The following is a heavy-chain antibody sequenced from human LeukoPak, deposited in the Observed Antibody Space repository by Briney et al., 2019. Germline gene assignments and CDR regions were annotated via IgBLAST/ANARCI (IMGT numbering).Heavy chain of an antibody. CDR1: GFTFSSYA. CDR2: ISGSGGST. J-gene: IGHJ4*02. CDR3: ANGDLRWLGIDY. V-gene: IGHV3-23*01. Sequence: GGSLRLSCAASGFTFSSYAMSWVRQAPGKGLEWVSGISGSGGSTYYADSVKGRFTISRDNSKNTLYLQMNSLRAEDTAVYYCANGDLRWLGIDYWGQGTLATVSS. D-gene: IGHD6-19*01.